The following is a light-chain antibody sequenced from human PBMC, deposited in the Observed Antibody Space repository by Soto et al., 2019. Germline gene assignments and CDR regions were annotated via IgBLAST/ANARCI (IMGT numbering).Light chain of an antibody. CDR1: QGINPY. V-gene: IGKV1-39*01. J-gene: IGKJ2*01. CDR3: QQTYTTPYT. Sequence: DLPMTQSPSSLSESIGDRVTITCGAVQGINPYLNWYQQKAGTAPKLLIYAASSLQSGVPSRFSGSGSETDFTLTISSLQPEDFATYYCQQTYTTPYTFGQGTSLEI. CDR2: AAS.